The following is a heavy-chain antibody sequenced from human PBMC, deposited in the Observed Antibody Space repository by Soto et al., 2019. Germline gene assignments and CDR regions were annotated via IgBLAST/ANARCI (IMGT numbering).Heavy chain of an antibody. CDR3: ARGPAGYYDYVWGSYPSPLDY. V-gene: IGHV3-74*01. J-gene: IGHJ4*02. Sequence: GGSLRLSCAASGFTFSSYWMHWVRQAPGKGLVWVSRINSDGSSTSYADSVKGRFTISRDNAKNTLYLQMNSLRAEDTAVYYCARGPAGYYDYVWGSYPSPLDYWGQGTLVTVSS. CDR1: GFTFSSYW. D-gene: IGHD3-16*02. CDR2: INSDGSST.